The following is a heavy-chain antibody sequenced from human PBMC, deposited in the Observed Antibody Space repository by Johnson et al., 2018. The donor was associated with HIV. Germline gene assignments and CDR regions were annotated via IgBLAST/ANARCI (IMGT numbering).Heavy chain of an antibody. V-gene: IGHV3-9*01. Sequence: VQPVESGGGLVRPGRSLRLSCTASRFAFDDYAMYWVRQAPGKGLEWVSGITWNSGRIGYADSVKGRITISRDNAKNSLYLPMDSLRVEDTALYYCAKDRAIAGDDGLDIWGQGTLVTVSS. D-gene: IGHD6-13*01. J-gene: IGHJ3*02. CDR1: RFAFDDYA. CDR2: ITWNSGRI. CDR3: AKDRAIAGDDGLDI.